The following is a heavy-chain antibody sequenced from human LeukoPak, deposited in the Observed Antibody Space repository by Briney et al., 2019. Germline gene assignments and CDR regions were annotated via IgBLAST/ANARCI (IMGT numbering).Heavy chain of an antibody. CDR2: IYYSGST. CDR1: GGSISSYY. D-gene: IGHD6-13*01. Sequence: SETLSLTCTVSGGSISSYYWSWIRQPPGKGLEWMGYIYYSGSTNYNPSLKSRVTISVDTSKNQFSLKLSSVTAADTAVYYCARRPSLSIAAAGPSVYYYGMDVWGHGTTVTVSS. J-gene: IGHJ6*02. V-gene: IGHV4-59*01. CDR3: ARRPSLSIAAAGPSVYYYGMDV.